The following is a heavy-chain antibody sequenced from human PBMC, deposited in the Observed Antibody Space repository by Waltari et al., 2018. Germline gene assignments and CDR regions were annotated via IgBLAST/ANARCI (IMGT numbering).Heavy chain of an antibody. Sequence: EVQLVESGGGLVQPGGSLRLSCAASGFTFSSYSMNWVRQAPGKGLEWVSYISSSSSNVYYADSGKGRFTISRDNAKNSLYLQMNSLRAEDTAVYYCARDLGGGYFDYWGQGTLVTVSS. CDR3: ARDLGGGYFDY. V-gene: IGHV3-48*04. D-gene: IGHD2-15*01. CDR1: GFTFSSYS. J-gene: IGHJ4*02. CDR2: ISSSSSNV.